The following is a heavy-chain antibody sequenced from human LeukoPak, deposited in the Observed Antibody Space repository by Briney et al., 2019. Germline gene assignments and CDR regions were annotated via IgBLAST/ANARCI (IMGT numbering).Heavy chain of an antibody. CDR1: GFTFSSYS. J-gene: IGHJ6*04. D-gene: IGHD2-8*01. CDR3: ASWDMAYGDDTGMDV. Sequence: GGSLRLSCAASGFTFSSYSMNWVRQAPGKGLEWVSSISSSSYIYYADSVKGRFTISRDNAKNSLYLQMNSLRAEDTAVYYCASWDMAYGDDTGMDVWGKGTTVTVSS. V-gene: IGHV3-21*01. CDR2: ISSSSYI.